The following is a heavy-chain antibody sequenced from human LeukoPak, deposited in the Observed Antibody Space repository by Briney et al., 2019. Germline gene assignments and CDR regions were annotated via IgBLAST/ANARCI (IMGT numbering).Heavy chain of an antibody. CDR3: ARLRRYFDWLLDARGAFDI. V-gene: IGHV4-39*01. Sequence: SETLSLTCTVSGGSISSSSYYWGWIRQPPGKGLEWIGGIYYSGSTYYNPSLKSRVTISVDTSKNQFSLKLSSVTAADTAVYYCARLRRYFDWLLDARGAFDIWGQGTMVTVSS. CDR1: GGSISSSSYY. J-gene: IGHJ3*02. D-gene: IGHD3-9*01. CDR2: IYYSGST.